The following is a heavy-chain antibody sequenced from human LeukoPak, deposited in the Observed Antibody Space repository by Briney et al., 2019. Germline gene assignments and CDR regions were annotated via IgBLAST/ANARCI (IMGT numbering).Heavy chain of an antibody. V-gene: IGHV3-30*02. D-gene: IGHD6-6*01. CDR1: GFTFSSYG. Sequence: GGSLRLSCAASGFTFSSYGMHWVRQAPGKGLEWVAFIRYDGSNKYYADSVKGRFTISRDNSKNTLYLQMNSLRAEDTAVYYCAKLFPPSSGLMDVWGKGTTVTVSS. CDR3: AKLFPPSSGLMDV. CDR2: IRYDGSNK. J-gene: IGHJ6*03.